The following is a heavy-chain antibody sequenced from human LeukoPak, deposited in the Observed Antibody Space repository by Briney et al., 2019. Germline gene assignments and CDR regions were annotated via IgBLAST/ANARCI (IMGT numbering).Heavy chain of an antibody. J-gene: IGHJ4*02. Sequence: SVRVSCKASGGTFSSYAISWVRQAPGQGLEWMGGIIPIFDTANYAQKLQGRVTITADESTSTAYMELSSLSSEDTAVYYCARAILIAAAFDYWGQGTLVTVSS. CDR1: GGTFSSYA. CDR3: ARAILIAAAFDY. V-gene: IGHV1-69*13. D-gene: IGHD6-13*01. CDR2: IIPIFDTA.